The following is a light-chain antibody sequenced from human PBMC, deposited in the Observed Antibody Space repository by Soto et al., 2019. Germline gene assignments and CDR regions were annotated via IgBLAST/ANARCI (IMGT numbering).Light chain of an antibody. V-gene: IGKV3-11*01. CDR3: QQRSNWPPFT. CDR1: QSVSNY. CDR2: DAS. J-gene: IGKJ5*01. Sequence: IVMTQFQAILSLSPGERATLSCRASQSVSNYLAWYQQKPGQAPRLLIYDASNRATDIPARFSGSVSGTDFTLTISSLEPEDFAVYYGQQRSNWPPFTFGQGTRLEIK.